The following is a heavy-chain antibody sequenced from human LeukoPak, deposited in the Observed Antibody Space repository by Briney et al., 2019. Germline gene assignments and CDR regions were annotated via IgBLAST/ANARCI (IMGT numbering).Heavy chain of an antibody. V-gene: IGHV1-18*01. CDR3: ARVDYSSSRSPVGYYFDY. CDR1: GYTFTSYG. Sequence: ASVKVSCKASGYTFTSYGISWVRQAPGQGLEWMGWIIAYNGNTNYAQKLQGRVTMTTDTSTSTAYMELRSLRSDDTAVYYCARVDYSSSRSPVGYYFDYWGQGTLVTVSS. D-gene: IGHD6-13*01. J-gene: IGHJ4*02. CDR2: IIAYNGNT.